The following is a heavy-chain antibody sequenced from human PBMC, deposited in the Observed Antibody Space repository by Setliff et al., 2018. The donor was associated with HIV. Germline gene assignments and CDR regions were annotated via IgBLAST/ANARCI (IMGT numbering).Heavy chain of an antibody. CDR1: GGSISSGSYY. CDR3: ARGNSRRLRVHYYYYYMDV. D-gene: IGHD4-17*01. Sequence: PSETLSLTCTVPGGSISSGSYYWSWIRQPAGKGLEWIGHIYTSGNTNHNPSLKSRVTISVDTSENQFSLKLSSVTATDTAVYYCARGNSRRLRVHYYYYYMDVWGKGTTVTSP. CDR2: IYTSGNT. V-gene: IGHV4-61*09. J-gene: IGHJ6*03.